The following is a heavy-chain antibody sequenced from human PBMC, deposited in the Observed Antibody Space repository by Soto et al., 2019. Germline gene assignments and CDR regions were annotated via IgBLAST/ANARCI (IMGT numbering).Heavy chain of an antibody. CDR1: GGSISSGTYS. D-gene: IGHD2-21*02. J-gene: IGHJ4*02. V-gene: IGHV4-39*02. Sequence: PSETLSLTCTVSGGSISSGTYSWGWIRQPPGKGLEWIGNSYFTGNTHYNPSLNSRVTMSVDTSKSQFSLSLTSVTAADTAVYYCAREPRQGDRIYYFDSWGRGTLVTVSS. CDR2: SYFTGNT. CDR3: AREPRQGDRIYYFDS.